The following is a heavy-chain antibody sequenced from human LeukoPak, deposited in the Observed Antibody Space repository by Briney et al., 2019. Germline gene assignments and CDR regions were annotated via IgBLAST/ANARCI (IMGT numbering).Heavy chain of an antibody. D-gene: IGHD3-10*01. CDR2: IDYSGRT. CDR1: GGSISRDY. CDR3: ARHLWRGGTTGSFDI. V-gene: IGHV4-59*08. J-gene: IGHJ3*02. Sequence: SETLSLTCTVSGGSISRDYWNWIRQPPGKGLEWIGDIDYSGRTNYNPSLKSRVTISVDTSKNQFSLKLSPVTAADTAVYYCARHLWRGGTTGSFDIWGQGTMVSVSS.